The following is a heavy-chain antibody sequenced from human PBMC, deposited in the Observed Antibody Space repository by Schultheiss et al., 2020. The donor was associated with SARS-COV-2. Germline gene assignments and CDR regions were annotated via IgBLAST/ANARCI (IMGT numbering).Heavy chain of an antibody. D-gene: IGHD3-10*01. V-gene: IGHV1-18*01. Sequence: ASVKVSCKASGYTFTSYGISWVRQAPGQGLEWMGWISAYNGNTNYAQKLQGRVTMTTDTSTSTAYMELRSLRSDDTAVYYCARDLGQYYYGSGSYYSGYYYYYGMDVWGQGTTVTVSS. J-gene: IGHJ6*02. CDR1: GYTFTSYG. CDR2: ISAYNGNT. CDR3: ARDLGQYYYGSGSYYSGYYYYYGMDV.